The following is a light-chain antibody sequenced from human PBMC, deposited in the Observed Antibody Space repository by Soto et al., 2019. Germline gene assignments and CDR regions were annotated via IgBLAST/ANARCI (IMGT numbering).Light chain of an antibody. V-gene: IGKV1-27*01. CDR1: QGISNY. Sequence: DIQMTQSPSSLSASVGDRVTITCRASQGISNYIAWYQQKPGKTPKLLIYAASTFQSGVPTRFSGSGSGTDFTLTINSLQPEDVATYSCQKYSSVPLFGPGTKVDIK. CDR3: QKYSSVPL. CDR2: AAS. J-gene: IGKJ3*01.